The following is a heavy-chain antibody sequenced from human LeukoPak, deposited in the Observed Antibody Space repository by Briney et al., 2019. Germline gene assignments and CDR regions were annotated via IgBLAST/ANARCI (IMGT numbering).Heavy chain of an antibody. CDR3: AKVGGGYQLLYDYFDY. CDR1: GFTFSSYA. D-gene: IGHD2-2*02. Sequence: GGSLRLSCAASGFTFSSYAMSWVRQAPGKGLEWVPAISGSGGSTYYADSVKGRFTISRDNSKNTPYLQMNSLRAEDTAVYYCAKVGGGYQLLYDYFDYWGQGTLVTVSS. J-gene: IGHJ4*02. V-gene: IGHV3-23*01. CDR2: ISGSGGST.